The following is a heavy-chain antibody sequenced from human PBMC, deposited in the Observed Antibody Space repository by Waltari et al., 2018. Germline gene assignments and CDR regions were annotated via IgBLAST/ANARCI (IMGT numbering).Heavy chain of an antibody. CDR2: IYTSGST. V-gene: IGHV4-61*02. J-gene: IGHJ6*02. Sequence: QVQLQESGPGLVKPSQTLSLTCTVSGGSISSGSYYWSWIRQPAGKGLEWIGRIYTSGSTNYNPSLKSRVTISVDTSKNQFSLKLSSVTAADTAVYYCARYGDPRFLEWLSMDVWGQGTTVTVSS. CDR3: ARYGDPRFLEWLSMDV. CDR1: GGSISSGSYY. D-gene: IGHD3-3*01.